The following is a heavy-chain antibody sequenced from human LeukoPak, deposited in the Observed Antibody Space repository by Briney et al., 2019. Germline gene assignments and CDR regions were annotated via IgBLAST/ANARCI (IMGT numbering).Heavy chain of an antibody. J-gene: IGHJ4*02. CDR1: GGSFSGYY. Sequence: SETLSLTCAVYGGSFSGYYWSWIRQPPGKGLEWIGKINHSGSTNYNPSLKGRVTISVDTSKNQFSLKLSSVTAADTAVYYCARGPYYDTSDYFIYWSQGTLVTVSS. CDR3: ARGPYYDTSDYFIY. V-gene: IGHV4-34*01. CDR2: INHSGST. D-gene: IGHD3-22*01.